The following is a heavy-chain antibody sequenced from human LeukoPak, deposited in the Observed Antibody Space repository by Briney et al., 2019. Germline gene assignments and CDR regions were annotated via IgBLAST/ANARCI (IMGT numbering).Heavy chain of an antibody. CDR2: VHSGGNT. CDR3: ARNQILGYWYFDL. Sequence: PGGSLRLSRTVAGFTVSSNDMSWVRQAPEKGLEWVSVVHSGGNTYYADSVSGRFIISRDNSKNTVYLQMNSLRADDTAVYYCARNQILGYWYFDLWGRGTLVTVSS. D-gene: IGHD1-26*01. J-gene: IGHJ2*01. CDR1: GFTVSSND. V-gene: IGHV3-53*01.